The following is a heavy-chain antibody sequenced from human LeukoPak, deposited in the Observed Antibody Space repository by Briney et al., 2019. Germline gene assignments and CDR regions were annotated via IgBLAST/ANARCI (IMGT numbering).Heavy chain of an antibody. V-gene: IGHV3-48*04. CDR2: ISSAGTTS. Sequence: GGSLRLSCAVSGFTFSVYSMNWVRQAPGRGLEWVSYISSAGTTSYYADSVKGRFTISRDNVENSLYLLMNSLRVDDTAVYYCARDFEVPAAAPDYYYYYYMDVWGKGTTVTVSS. CDR3: ARDFEVPAAAPDYYYYYYMDV. CDR1: GFTFSVYS. D-gene: IGHD2-2*01. J-gene: IGHJ6*03.